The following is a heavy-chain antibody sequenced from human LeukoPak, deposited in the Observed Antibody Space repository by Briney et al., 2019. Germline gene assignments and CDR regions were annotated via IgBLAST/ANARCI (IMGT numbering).Heavy chain of an antibody. V-gene: IGHV5-51*01. D-gene: IGHD2-2*01. CDR2: IHPGDSDT. J-gene: IGHJ4*02. Sequence: GESLKISCKGSGYSFTSYWIGWVRQMPGKGLEWMGIIHPGDSDTRYSPSFQGQVTISADKSISTAYLQWSSPKASDTAMYYCARLCSSTSCYDDYWGQGTLVTVSS. CDR1: GYSFTSYW. CDR3: ARLCSSTSCYDDY.